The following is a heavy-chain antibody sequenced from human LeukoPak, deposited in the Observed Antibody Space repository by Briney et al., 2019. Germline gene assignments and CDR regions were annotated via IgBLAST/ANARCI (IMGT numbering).Heavy chain of an antibody. J-gene: IGHJ4*02. CDR3: ARGGYSTDAYYFDS. CDR1: GFTFTNYD. CDR2: ISYDGSTK. V-gene: IGHV3-30*03. Sequence: WGSLRFSCAASGFTFTNYDMQWVRQAPGKGLEWVAVISYDGSTKYYADSVKGRFSISRDNSKYTLYLQVNSLRTEDTAVYYCARGGYSTDAYYFDSWGQGTLVTVSS. D-gene: IGHD5-18*01.